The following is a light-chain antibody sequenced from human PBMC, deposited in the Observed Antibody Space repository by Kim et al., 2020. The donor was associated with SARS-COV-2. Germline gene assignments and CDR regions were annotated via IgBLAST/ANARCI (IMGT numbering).Light chain of an antibody. Sequence: SPGEGANPPCRAGKIVSSYLAWYQQKRGQAPSLFIYDASHRATGIPARCSGSGYGTDFTLTSSSLEPEDFAVYYCQQRSNWPPITFGQGTRMEIK. CDR3: QQRSNWPPIT. V-gene: IGKV3-11*01. CDR2: DAS. J-gene: IGKJ5*01. CDR1: KIVSSY.